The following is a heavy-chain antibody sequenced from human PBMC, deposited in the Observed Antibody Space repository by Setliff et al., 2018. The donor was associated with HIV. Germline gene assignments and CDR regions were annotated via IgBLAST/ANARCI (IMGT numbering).Heavy chain of an antibody. CDR3: ARPRVFDSFDV. Sequence: GASVKVSCKAIGYMILGYKMNWVRQAPGQGLEWIGRISPNNGAAEYAPNLQGRVSMTLDTSISTAYLEIPRLTSDDAAVYFCARPRVFDSFDVWGQGTKVTVSS. V-gene: IGHV1-2*06. CDR1: GYMILGYK. J-gene: IGHJ3*01. CDR2: ISPNNGAA. D-gene: IGHD6-6*01.